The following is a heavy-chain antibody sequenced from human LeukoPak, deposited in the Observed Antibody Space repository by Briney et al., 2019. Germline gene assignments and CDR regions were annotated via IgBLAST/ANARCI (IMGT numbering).Heavy chain of an antibody. CDR2: INSDGRST. Sequence: GGSLRLSCAASGFTFSNYWMHWVRQAPGKGLVWVSRINSDGRSTKYADSVKGRFTISRDNAKSTLYLQMNSLRAEDTAVYYCVRDRAVSPFPPDAFDMWGQGTMVTVAS. CDR1: GFTFSNYW. J-gene: IGHJ3*02. D-gene: IGHD4-17*01. CDR3: VRDRAVSPFPPDAFDM. V-gene: IGHV3-74*01.